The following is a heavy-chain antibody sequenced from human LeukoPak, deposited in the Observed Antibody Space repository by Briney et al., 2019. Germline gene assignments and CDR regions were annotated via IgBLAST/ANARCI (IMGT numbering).Heavy chain of an antibody. J-gene: IGHJ4*02. CDR1: GFIVNTNY. Sequence: PGGSLRLSCAVSGFIVNTNYMSWVRQAPGKGLEWVSLIYSDGRTYYADSVKGRFTISRDNSRNTLYLHVNSLRAEDTAVYHCARHPSGFGGLIDYWGQGTLVTVSS. D-gene: IGHD3-10*01. CDR2: IYSDGRT. V-gene: IGHV3-66*04. CDR3: ARHPSGFGGLIDY.